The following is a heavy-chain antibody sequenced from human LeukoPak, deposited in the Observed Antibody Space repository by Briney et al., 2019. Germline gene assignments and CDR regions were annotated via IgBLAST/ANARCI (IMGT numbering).Heavy chain of an antibody. V-gene: IGHV1-2*06. CDR3: AREGDVLRFLEWPFDY. CDR2: INPNSGGT. J-gene: IGHJ4*02. Sequence: ASVKVSCKASGYTFTGYYMHWVRQAPGQGLEWMGRINPNSGGTNYAQKFRGRVTMSRDTSISTAYMELSRLRSDDTAVYYCAREGDVLRFLEWPFDYWGQGTLVTVSS. CDR1: GYTFTGYY. D-gene: IGHD3-3*01.